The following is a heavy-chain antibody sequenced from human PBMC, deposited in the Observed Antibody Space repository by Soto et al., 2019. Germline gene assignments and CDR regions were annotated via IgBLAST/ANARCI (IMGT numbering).Heavy chain of an antibody. Sequence: QVQLVESGGGVVQPGMSLRLSCAASGFTFSTSGMNWVRLAPGKGLEWVALISSDGGTKYYADYVKGRLTISRDDSKSTLYLQMNSLRVEDTAVYYCARDYGFCSGGRCYSYFDYWGQGTLVTVSS. CDR3: ARDYGFCSGGRCYSYFDY. V-gene: IGHV3-33*01. CDR2: ISSDGGTK. D-gene: IGHD2-15*01. CDR1: GFTFSTSG. J-gene: IGHJ4*02.